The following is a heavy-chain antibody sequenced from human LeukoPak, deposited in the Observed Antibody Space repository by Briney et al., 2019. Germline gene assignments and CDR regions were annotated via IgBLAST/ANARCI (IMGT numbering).Heavy chain of an antibody. CDR1: GGSFSGYY. D-gene: IGHD4-17*01. Sequence: SETLSLTCAVYGGSFSGYYWSWIRQPPGKGLEWIGEINHSGSTNYNPSLKSRVTISVDTSKNQFSLKLSSVTAADTAVYYCARRTTLRRYMDVWGKGTTVTISS. CDR3: ARRTTLRRYMDV. CDR2: INHSGST. J-gene: IGHJ6*03. V-gene: IGHV4-34*01.